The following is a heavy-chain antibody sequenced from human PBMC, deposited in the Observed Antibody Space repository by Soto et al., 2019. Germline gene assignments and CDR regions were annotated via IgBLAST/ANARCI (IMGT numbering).Heavy chain of an antibody. CDR2: ISYDGSNK. CDR3: AKDRGYYDSSGYYDY. V-gene: IGHV3-30*18. D-gene: IGHD3-22*01. Sequence: GGSLRPSCAASGFTFSSYGMHWVRQAPGKGLEWVAVISYDGSNKYYADSVKGRFTISRDNSKNTLYLQMNSLRAEDTAVYYCAKDRGYYDSSGYYDYWGQGTLVTVSS. CDR1: GFTFSSYG. J-gene: IGHJ4*02.